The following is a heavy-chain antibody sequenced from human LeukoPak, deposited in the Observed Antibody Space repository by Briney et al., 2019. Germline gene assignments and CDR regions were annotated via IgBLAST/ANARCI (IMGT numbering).Heavy chain of an antibody. V-gene: IGHV4-39*01. Sequence: SETLSLTCTVSGGSITIRTCYWGWIRQPPGKGLEWIGSIYYSGSTYYNPSLKSRVTISVDTSKNQFSLKLSSVTAADTAVYYCARHYYDSSGPVDYWGQGTLVTVSS. CDR1: GGSITIRTCY. CDR2: IYYSGST. D-gene: IGHD3-22*01. CDR3: ARHYYDSSGPVDY. J-gene: IGHJ4*02.